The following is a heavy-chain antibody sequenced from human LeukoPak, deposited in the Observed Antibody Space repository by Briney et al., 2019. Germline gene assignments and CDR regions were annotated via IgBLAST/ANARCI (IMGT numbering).Heavy chain of an antibody. J-gene: IGHJ4*02. CDR1: GFTFSSFE. V-gene: IGHV3-48*03. Sequence: GGSLRLSCAASGFTFSSFEMNWVRQAPGKGLEWVSYISSGGSTRYYADSVKGGFTISRDSAKNSLYLQMNSLRAEDTAVYYCAREGGWTFDYWGQGTLVTVSS. CDR2: ISSGGSTR. CDR3: AREGGWTFDY. D-gene: IGHD2-15*01.